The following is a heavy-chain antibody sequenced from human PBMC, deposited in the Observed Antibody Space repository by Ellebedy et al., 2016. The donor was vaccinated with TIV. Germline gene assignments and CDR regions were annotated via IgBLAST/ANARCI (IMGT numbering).Heavy chain of an antibody. CDR2: INQDGSQK. Sequence: GGSLRLSCAASGFSFRSYWMTWVRQAPGKGLEWVANINQDGSQKYYVGSVRGRFTISRDNAKNSLYLQMNSLRAEDTSVYYCATDGSYGDYRFPAHAFTMWGQGTLVTVSS. CDR1: GFSFRSYW. CDR3: ATDGSYGDYRFPAHAFTM. J-gene: IGHJ3*02. V-gene: IGHV3-7*01. D-gene: IGHD4-17*01.